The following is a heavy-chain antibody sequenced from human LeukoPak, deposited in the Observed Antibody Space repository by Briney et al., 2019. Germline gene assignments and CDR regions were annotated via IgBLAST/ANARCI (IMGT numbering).Heavy chain of an antibody. CDR3: AKEGEYCSGGSCRRGYYFDY. J-gene: IGHJ4*02. V-gene: IGHV3-30*18. CDR1: GFTFSSYG. CDR2: ISNDGSNT. Sequence: GGSLRLSCAASGFTFSSYGMHWVRQAPGKGLEWVSAISNDGSNTYYADSVKGRFTISRDNSKNTLYLQMNSLRAEDTAVYYCAKEGEYCSGGSCRRGYYFDYWGQGTLVTVSS. D-gene: IGHD2-15*01.